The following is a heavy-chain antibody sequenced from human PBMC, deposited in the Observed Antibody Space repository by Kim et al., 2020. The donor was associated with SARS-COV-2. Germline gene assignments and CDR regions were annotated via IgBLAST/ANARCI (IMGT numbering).Heavy chain of an antibody. V-gene: IGHV4-39*01. CDR2: IYYSGST. Sequence: SETLSLTCTVSGGSISSSSYYWGWIRQPPGKGLEWIGSIYYSGSTYYNPSLKSRVTISVDTSKNQFSLKLSSVTAADTAVYYCARPSHPRRYYFDYWGQGTLVTVSS. CDR3: ARPSHPRRYYFDY. CDR1: GGSISSSSYY. D-gene: IGHD4-17*01. J-gene: IGHJ4*02.